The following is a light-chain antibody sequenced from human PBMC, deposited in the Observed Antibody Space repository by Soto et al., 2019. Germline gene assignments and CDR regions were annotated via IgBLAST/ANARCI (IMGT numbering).Light chain of an antibody. V-gene: IGKV1-39*01. CDR1: QSVSTY. J-gene: IGKJ2*01. CDR2: GVS. CDR3: QQTYMVPYT. Sequence: DIQITQSPSSLSASVRERGTITFTSSQSVSTYLNWYSQKSGGAPKLLIHGVSKLENGTPSRFSGSGLATDFTLTINTLQTEDFAVYFCQQTYMVPYTFGKGTKVDIK.